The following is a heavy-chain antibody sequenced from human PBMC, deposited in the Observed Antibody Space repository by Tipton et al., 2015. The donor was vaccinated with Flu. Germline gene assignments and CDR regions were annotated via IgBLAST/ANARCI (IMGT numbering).Heavy chain of an antibody. J-gene: IGHJ4*02. Sequence: SLRLSCVASGFNVSSNYMTWVRQAPGKGLEWVSIIYSGGSIYYADSVKGRFTISRHNSKNTLYLQMNRLRTEDTAVYYCATGNYDYVWGTYPYWGQGALVTVSS. CDR2: IYSGGSI. CDR1: GFNVSSNY. D-gene: IGHD3-16*02. V-gene: IGHV3-53*04. CDR3: ATGNYDYVWGTYPY.